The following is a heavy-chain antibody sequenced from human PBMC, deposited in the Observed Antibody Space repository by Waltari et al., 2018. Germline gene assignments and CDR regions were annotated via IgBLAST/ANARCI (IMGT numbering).Heavy chain of an antibody. Sequence: QVQLVQSGAEVKKPGSSVKVSCKASVDTFSSYAISWVRQAHGQGLEWMGGIIPIFGTGNYAQKFQGRVTITADESTSTAYMELSSLRSEDTAVYYCARVKLQRYCSSTSCYQGAFDIWGQGTMVTVSS. V-gene: IGHV1-69*01. CDR3: ARVKLQRYCSSTSCYQGAFDI. CDR2: IIPIFGTG. J-gene: IGHJ3*02. D-gene: IGHD2-2*01. CDR1: VDTFSSYA.